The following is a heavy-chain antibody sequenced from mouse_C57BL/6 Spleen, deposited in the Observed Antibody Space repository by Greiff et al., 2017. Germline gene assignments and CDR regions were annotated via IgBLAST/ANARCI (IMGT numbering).Heavy chain of an antibody. CDR2: IDPETGGT. V-gene: IGHV1-15*01. J-gene: IGHJ3*01. Sequence: VKLMESGAELVRPGASVTLSCKASGYTFTDYEMHWVKQTPVHGLEWIGAIDPETGGTAYNQKFKGKAILTADKSSSTAYMELRSLTSEDSAVYYCTRGDGSRVSPFPYWGQGTLVTVSA. D-gene: IGHD1-1*01. CDR3: TRGDGSRVSPFPY. CDR1: GYTFTDYE.